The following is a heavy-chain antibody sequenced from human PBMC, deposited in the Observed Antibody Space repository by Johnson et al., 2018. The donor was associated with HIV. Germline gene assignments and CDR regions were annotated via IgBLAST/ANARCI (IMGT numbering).Heavy chain of an antibody. V-gene: IGHV3-23*04. Sequence: VQLVESGGGLVQPGGSLRLSCAASGFTFSSYAMDWVRQAPGKGLEWVSFISGGDDDTYYADSVKGRFTISRDNSRSTVYFNMINLRADDTALYYCAREISRYYYDYAAFDLWGQGTTVTVSS. CDR2: ISGGDDDT. D-gene: IGHD3-22*01. CDR1: GFTFSSYA. J-gene: IGHJ3*01. CDR3: AREISRYYYDYAAFDL.